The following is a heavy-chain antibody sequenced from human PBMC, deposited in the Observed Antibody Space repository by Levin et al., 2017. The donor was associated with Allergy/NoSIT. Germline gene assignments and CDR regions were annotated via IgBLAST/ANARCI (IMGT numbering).Heavy chain of an antibody. CDR2: VNGGSTRI. V-gene: IGHV3-23*03. D-gene: IGHD2/OR15-2a*01. Sequence: ASVKVSCAASGLTFSSHAMSWVRQAPGKGLEWVSVVNGGSTRIEYADSVKGRFTISRDNSKNTLYLQMNSLRAEDTAVYYCARGGILLAGFDPWGQGTLVTVSS. CDR3: ARGGILLAGFDP. CDR1: GLTFSSHA. J-gene: IGHJ5*02.